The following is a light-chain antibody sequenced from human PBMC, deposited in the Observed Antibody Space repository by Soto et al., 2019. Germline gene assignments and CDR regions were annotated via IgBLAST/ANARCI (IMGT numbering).Light chain of an antibody. J-gene: IGKJ5*01. CDR3: QQYGTSPTT. CDR2: GAS. V-gene: IGKV3-20*01. CDR1: QSVRSNH. Sequence: EIVLLQSPDTLPLSPGERVTLSCRASQSVRSNHLAWYQQKPGQAPRPRMFGASIRATGIPDRFSGSGSGTDFTLTISRLEPEDFGVYYCQQYGTSPTTFGQGTRLDIK.